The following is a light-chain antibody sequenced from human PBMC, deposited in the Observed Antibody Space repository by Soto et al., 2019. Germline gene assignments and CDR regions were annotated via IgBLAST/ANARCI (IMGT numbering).Light chain of an antibody. CDR1: QNVDHW. V-gene: IGKV1-5*01. J-gene: IGKJ1*01. CDR3: QRYNSNSRT. CDR2: DAS. Sequence: DIQMTQSPSTLSASVGDRVTITCRASQNVDHWVAWYQQKPGKAPKFLIYDASNLESGVPSRFSGRGSGTEFTLTISSLQPYDFATYYCQRYNSNSRTFGQGTRV.